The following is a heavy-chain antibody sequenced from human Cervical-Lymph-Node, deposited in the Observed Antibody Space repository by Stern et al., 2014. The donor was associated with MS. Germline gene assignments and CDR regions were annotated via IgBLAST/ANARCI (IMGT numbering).Heavy chain of an antibody. V-gene: IGHV3-23*04. CDR2: ISGSGADT. J-gene: IGHJ6*02. Sequence: EVPLVESGGGLVQPGGSLRLSCTASGLTFSSYGMSWVRQAPGTGLEWVSVISGSGADTYYGDSVKGRFTISRDNSKNTLYLRMNSLRAEDTAVYYCAKESGSYDYYYFGMDVWGQGTTVIVSS. CDR1: GLTFSSYG. CDR3: AKESGSYDYYYFGMDV. D-gene: IGHD1-26*01.